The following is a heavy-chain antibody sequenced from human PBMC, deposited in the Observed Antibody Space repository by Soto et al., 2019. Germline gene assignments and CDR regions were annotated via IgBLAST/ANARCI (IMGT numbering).Heavy chain of an antibody. CDR1: GFTFSEYW. CDR3: ARVGYSGWNFDY. V-gene: IGHV3-7*04. Sequence: GGSLRLSCAASGFTFSEYWMTWVRQAPGKGLEWVANINQGGSVKYYVDSVKGRLTISRDDAKNSVYLQMDSLRVEDTAVYYCARVGYSGWNFDYWGQGTLVTVSS. D-gene: IGHD6-19*01. CDR2: INQGGSVK. J-gene: IGHJ4*02.